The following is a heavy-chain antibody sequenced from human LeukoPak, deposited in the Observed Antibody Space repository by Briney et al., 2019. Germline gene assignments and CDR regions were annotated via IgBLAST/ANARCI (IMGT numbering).Heavy chain of an antibody. V-gene: IGHV3-74*01. Sequence: GGSLRLSCAASGCTFSNYWMHWVRQAPGKGLVWVSRINRDGSSTSYADSVKGRFTISRDNAKNTLYLQMNSLRAEDTAVYYCARGGGYSYGSFDYWGQGTLVTVSS. D-gene: IGHD5-18*01. CDR1: GCTFSNYW. J-gene: IGHJ4*02. CDR2: INRDGSST. CDR3: ARGGGYSYGSFDY.